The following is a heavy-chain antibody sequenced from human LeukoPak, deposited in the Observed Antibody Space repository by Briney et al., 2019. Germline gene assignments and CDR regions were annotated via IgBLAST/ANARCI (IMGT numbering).Heavy chain of an antibody. CDR3: AKDRRGYYYDSSGYYPSDY. J-gene: IGHJ4*02. CDR1: GFPFSSYG. Sequence: GALRLSCAASGFPFSSYGMHWVRQAPGKGLEWVAVISYDGSNKYYADSVKGRFTISRDNSKNTLYLQMNSLRAEDTAVYYCAKDRRGYYYDSSGYYPSDYWGQGTLVTVSS. D-gene: IGHD3-22*01. CDR2: ISYDGSNK. V-gene: IGHV3-30*18.